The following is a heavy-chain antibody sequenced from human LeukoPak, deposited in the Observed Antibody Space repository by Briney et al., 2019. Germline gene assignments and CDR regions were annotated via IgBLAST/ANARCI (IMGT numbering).Heavy chain of an antibody. D-gene: IGHD1-1*01. CDR1: GFVFSSNW. CDR3: ASNPKGGETTRDY. V-gene: IGHV3-7*05. J-gene: IGHJ4*02. Sequence: GGSLRLSCAASGFVFSSNWMRWVRQAPGKGLEWVASIKQDGSEKYYVDSVKGRFTISRDNAENSVYLQMNSLRAEDTAVYYCASNPKGGETTRDYWGQGTLVTVSS. CDR2: IKQDGSEK.